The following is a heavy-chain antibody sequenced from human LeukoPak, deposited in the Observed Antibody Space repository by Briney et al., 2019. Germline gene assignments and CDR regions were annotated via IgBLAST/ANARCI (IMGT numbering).Heavy chain of an antibody. CDR3: ARLAYCGGDCYRHFDY. CDR1: GYSFPSYW. V-gene: IGHV5-51*01. D-gene: IGHD2-21*02. J-gene: IGHJ4*02. Sequence: GESLKISCKGSGYSFPSYWIGWVRQMLGKGLEWMGIIYPGDSDTRYSPSFQGQVTISADKSISTAYLQWSSLKASDTAMYYCARLAYCGGDCYRHFDYWGQGTLVTVSS. CDR2: IYPGDSDT.